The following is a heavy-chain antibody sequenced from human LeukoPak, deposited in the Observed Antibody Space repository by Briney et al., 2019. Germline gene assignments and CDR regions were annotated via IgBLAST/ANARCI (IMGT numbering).Heavy chain of an antibody. D-gene: IGHD3-22*01. CDR1: GFTFSSYS. J-gene: IGHJ3*02. V-gene: IGHV3-21*01. CDR3: ARDRNYYDSSGYPDAFDI. Sequence: PGGSLRLSCAASGFTFSSYSMNWVRQAPGKGLEWVSSISSSSSYIYYADSVKGRFTISRDNAENSLYLQMNSLRAEDTAVYYCARDRNYYDSSGYPDAFDIWGRGTMVTVSS. CDR2: ISSSSSYI.